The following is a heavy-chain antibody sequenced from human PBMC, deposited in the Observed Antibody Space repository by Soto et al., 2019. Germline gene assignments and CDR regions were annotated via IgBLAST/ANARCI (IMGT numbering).Heavy chain of an antibody. Sequence: QNTLTESGPTLVKPTQTLTLTCTFSGFSLSTGGVGVAWIRNPPGKALEWLALIHWDDDKRYSQSLKSRLTITNDASKNQGDLTMTNMDPVHTATYYCAHRLTNRIYYNWFASWGQGTLVTVSS. J-gene: IGHJ5*01. D-gene: IGHD2-21*01. CDR2: IHWDDDK. CDR3: AHRLTNRIYYNWFAS. V-gene: IGHV2-5*02. CDR1: GFSLSTGGVG.